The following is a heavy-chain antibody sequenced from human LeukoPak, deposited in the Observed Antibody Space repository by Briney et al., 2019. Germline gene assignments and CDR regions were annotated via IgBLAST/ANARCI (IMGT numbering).Heavy chain of an antibody. CDR2: IIPIFGTA. CDR1: GGTFSSYA. D-gene: IGHD3-10*01. Sequence: SVKVSCKASGGTFSSYAISWVRQAPGQGLEWMGGIIPIFGTADYAQKFQGRVTITADESTSTAYMELSSLRSEDTAVYYCAREYYGSGSYDYWGQGTLVTVSS. J-gene: IGHJ4*02. CDR3: AREYYGSGSYDY. V-gene: IGHV1-69*01.